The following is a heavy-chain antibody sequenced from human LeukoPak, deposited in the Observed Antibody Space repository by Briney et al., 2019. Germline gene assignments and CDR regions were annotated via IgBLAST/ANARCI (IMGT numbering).Heavy chain of an antibody. CDR1: GGSFSGYY. CDR2: VNHSGST. D-gene: IGHD6-25*01. CDR3: AKNKGSAPLRPHDY. J-gene: IGHJ4*02. Sequence: SETLSLTCAVYGGSFSGYYWSWIRQSPGKGLEWIGEVNHSGSTNYNPSLKSRLTISVDTSNNQFSLKLSSVTAADTAVYYCAKNKGSAPLRPHDYWGQGTLITVSS. V-gene: IGHV4-34*01.